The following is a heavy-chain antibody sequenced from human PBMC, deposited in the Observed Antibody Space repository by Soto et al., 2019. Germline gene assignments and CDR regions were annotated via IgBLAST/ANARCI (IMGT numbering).Heavy chain of an antibody. CDR2: ISSSSSYI. D-gene: IGHD6-19*01. Sequence: GGSLRLSCAASGFTFSSYSMNWVRQAPGKGLEWVSSISSSSSYIYYADSVKGRFTISRDNAKNSLYLQMNSLRAEDTAVYYCARQFAVAAFWFDPWGQGTLVTVS. CDR1: GFTFSSYS. J-gene: IGHJ5*02. V-gene: IGHV3-21*04. CDR3: ARQFAVAAFWFDP.